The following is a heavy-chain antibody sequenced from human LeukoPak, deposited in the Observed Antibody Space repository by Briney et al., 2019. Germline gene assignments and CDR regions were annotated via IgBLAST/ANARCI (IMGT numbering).Heavy chain of an antibody. V-gene: IGHV4-39*07. D-gene: IGHD5-12*01. CDR2: IYYSGCT. Sequence: AETLSLTCTVSGGSISSSSYYCGWLRQPPGRGLRWIGSIYYSGCTYNNPSLKSRVTISVDTSKNQFSLKLSSATAADTAVYSCARDGVATMTFDYWGQGTLVTVSS. CDR3: ARDGVATMTFDY. J-gene: IGHJ4*02. CDR1: GGSISSSSYY.